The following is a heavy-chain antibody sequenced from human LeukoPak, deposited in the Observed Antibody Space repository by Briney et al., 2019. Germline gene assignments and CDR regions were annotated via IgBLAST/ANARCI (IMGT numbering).Heavy chain of an antibody. J-gene: IGHJ4*02. CDR3: AREEGITAARSFDY. CDR1: GGTFSSYA. V-gene: IGHV1-69*04. Sequence: ASVKVSCKASGGTFSSYAISWVRQAPGQGLEWMGRIIPILGIANYAQKFQGRVTITADKSTSTAYMGLSSLRSEDTAVYYCAREEGITAARSFDYWGQGTLVTVSS. D-gene: IGHD6-13*01. CDR2: IIPILGIA.